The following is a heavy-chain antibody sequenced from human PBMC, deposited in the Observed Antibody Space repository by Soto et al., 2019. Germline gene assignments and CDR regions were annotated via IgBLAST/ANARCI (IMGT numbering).Heavy chain of an antibody. CDR3: ARHWDCSSTSCYTGWWLLWFDP. D-gene: IGHD2-2*02. Sequence: GESLKISCNGSGYSFTSYWISWVRQMPGKGLEWMGRIDPSDSYTNYSPSFQGHVTISADKSISTAYLQWSSLKASDTAMYYCARHWDCSSTSCYTGWWLLWFDPWGQGTLVTVSS. CDR2: IDPSDSYT. J-gene: IGHJ5*02. V-gene: IGHV5-10-1*01. CDR1: GYSFTSYW.